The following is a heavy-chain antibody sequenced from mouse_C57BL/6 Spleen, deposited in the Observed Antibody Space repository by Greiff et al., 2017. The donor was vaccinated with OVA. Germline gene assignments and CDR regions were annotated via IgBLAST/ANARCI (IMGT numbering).Heavy chain of an antibody. D-gene: IGHD1-1*01. CDR3: ARSYYYGSRLYDLDY. CDR2: INPSNGGT. CDR1: GYTFTSYW. V-gene: IGHV1-53*01. Sequence: QVPLQQSGTELVQPGASVKLSCKASGYTFTSYWMHWVKQRPGQGLEWIGNINPSNGGTNYNEKFKSKATLTVDKSSSTAYMQLSSLTSEDSAVYYCARSYYYGSRLYDLDYWGQGTTLTVSS. J-gene: IGHJ2*01.